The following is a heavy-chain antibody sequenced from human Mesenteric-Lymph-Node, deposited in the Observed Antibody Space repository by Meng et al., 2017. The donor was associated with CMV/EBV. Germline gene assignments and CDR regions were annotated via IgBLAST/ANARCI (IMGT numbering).Heavy chain of an antibody. D-gene: IGHD1/OR15-1a*01. Sequence: SVKVSCKTSGGTFSTYSISWVRQAPGQGLEWMGRIFPILHGADYAQKFQGRVTITADRSTTTAYMELSSLRSEDTAVYFCATENRPWGAGAGLFNIWGQGTVVTVSS. CDR1: GGTFSTYS. CDR2: IFPILHGA. J-gene: IGHJ3*02. CDR3: ATENRPWGAGAGLFNI. V-gene: IGHV1-69*08.